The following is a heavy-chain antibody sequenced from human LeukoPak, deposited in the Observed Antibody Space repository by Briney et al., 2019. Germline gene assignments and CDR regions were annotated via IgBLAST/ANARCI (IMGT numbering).Heavy chain of an antibody. CDR2: ISYDGSNK. CDR1: GFTFSSYG. J-gene: IGHJ3*02. D-gene: IGHD2-15*01. CDR3: AREGVVAPFRGALDI. V-gene: IGHV3-30*03. Sequence: GGSLRLSCAASGFTFSSYGMHWVRQAPGKGLEWVAVISYDGSNKYYADSVKGRFTISRDNSKNTLYLQMNCLRAEDTAVYYCAREGVVAPFRGALDIWGQGTMVTVSS.